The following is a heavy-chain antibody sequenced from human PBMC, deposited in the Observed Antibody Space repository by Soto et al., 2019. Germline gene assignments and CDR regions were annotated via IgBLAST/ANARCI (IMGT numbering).Heavy chain of an antibody. D-gene: IGHD6-25*01. V-gene: IGHV5-51*01. J-gene: IGHJ4*02. CDR1: GYNFANNW. Sequence: PGESLKISCRGAGYNFANNWIAWVRQMPGEGLEWMGIIDPSDSDTKYSPSFQGQVTISADKSVSTAYLQWSSLKASDTALYYCMRRPSLFSGSAPSDYFDYWGQGTRVTVS. CDR2: IDPSDSDT. CDR3: MRRPSLFSGSAPSDYFDY.